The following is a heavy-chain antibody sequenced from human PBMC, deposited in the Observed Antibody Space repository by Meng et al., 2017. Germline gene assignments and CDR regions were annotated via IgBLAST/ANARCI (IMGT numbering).Heavy chain of an antibody. Sequence: ASVKVSCKASGGTFSSYAISWVRQAPGQGLEWMGWMNPNSGNTGYAQKFQGRVTMTRNTSISTAYMELSSLRSEDTAVYYCARVRGRNWFDPWGQGTLVTVSS. CDR1: GGTFSSYA. V-gene: IGHV1-8*02. CDR2: MNPNSGNT. D-gene: IGHD6-25*01. J-gene: IGHJ5*02. CDR3: ARVRGRNWFDP.